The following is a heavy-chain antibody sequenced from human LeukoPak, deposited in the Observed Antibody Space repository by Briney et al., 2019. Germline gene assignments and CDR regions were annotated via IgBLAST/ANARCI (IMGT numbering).Heavy chain of an antibody. CDR3: ARSPPIGYCSSTSCYEMDV. J-gene: IGHJ6*02. V-gene: IGHV3-21*01. CDR2: ISSSSSYI. Sequence: GGPLRLSCAASGFTFSSYSMNWVRQAPGKGLEWVSSISSSSSYIYYADSVKGRFTISRDNAKNSLYLQMNSLRAEDTAVYYCARSPPIGYCSSTSCYEMDVWGQGTTVTVSS. D-gene: IGHD2-2*01. CDR1: GFTFSSYS.